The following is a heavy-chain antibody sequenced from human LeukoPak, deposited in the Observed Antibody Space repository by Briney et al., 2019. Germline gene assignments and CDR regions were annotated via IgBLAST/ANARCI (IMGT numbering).Heavy chain of an antibody. CDR2: ISGSGNIT. V-gene: IGHV3-23*01. D-gene: IGHD2-15*01. CDR3: AKVLVLVSDSRYYFDY. CDR1: GLTFSRSA. J-gene: IGHJ4*02. Sequence: GGSLRLSCAASGLTFSRSAMSWVRQAPGKGLEWVSLISGSGNITNYADSVKGRFTISRDNSKNTLYLQMNSLRAEDTAVYYCAKVLVLVSDSRYYFDYWGQGTLVTVSS.